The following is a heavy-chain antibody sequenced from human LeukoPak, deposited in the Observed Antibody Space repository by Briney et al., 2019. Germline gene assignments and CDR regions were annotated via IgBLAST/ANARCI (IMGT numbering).Heavy chain of an antibody. CDR2: VYYTGST. V-gene: IGHV4-39*07. CDR1: GGSVGSSSYY. Sequence: SETLSLTCTVSGGSVGSSSYYWGWIRQSPGKDLEWIGSVYYTGSTYYNPSLKSRVTISLDMSQDQFSLKVSSMTAADTAVYYCASTRFVNWIHVGYMDVWGKGTTITVSS. D-gene: IGHD5-18*01. J-gene: IGHJ6*03. CDR3: ASTRFVNWIHVGYMDV.